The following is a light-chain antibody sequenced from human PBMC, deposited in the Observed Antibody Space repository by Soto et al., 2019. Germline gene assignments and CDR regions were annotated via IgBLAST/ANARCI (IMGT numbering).Light chain of an antibody. V-gene: IGLV3-21*02. CDR3: HVWYSNSDHYV. Sequence: SYELNQPPSVSVAPGQTAKITCGENNIGSKIVHWYQQKPGQAPVLVVYDDRDRPSGIPERFSGSNSGNTATLTISRVEAGDEADYYCHVWYSNSDHYVFGTGTKVTV. J-gene: IGLJ1*01. CDR2: DDR. CDR1: NIGSKI.